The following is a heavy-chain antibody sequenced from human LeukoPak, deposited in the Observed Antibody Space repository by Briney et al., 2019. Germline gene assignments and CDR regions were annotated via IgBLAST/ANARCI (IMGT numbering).Heavy chain of an antibody. CDR3: ARGRYYGMDV. CDR1: GFTFSTFW. J-gene: IGHJ6*02. Sequence: GGSLRLSCAASGFTFSTFWMHWVRQAPGKGLVWVLGINSDGSITTYADSVKGRFTISRDNAENTLYLQMNSLRAEDTAVYYCARGRYYGMDVWGQGTTVTVSS. CDR2: INSDGSIT. V-gene: IGHV3-74*03.